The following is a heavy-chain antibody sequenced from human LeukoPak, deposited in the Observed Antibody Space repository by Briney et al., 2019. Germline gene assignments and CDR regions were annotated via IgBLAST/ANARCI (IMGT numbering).Heavy chain of an antibody. CDR2: INPNSGGT. V-gene: IGHV1-2*02. CDR3: ARPSYSGSSTLGDAFDI. J-gene: IGHJ3*02. CDR1: GYTFTGYY. Sequence: ASVKVSCEASGYTFTGYYMHWVRQAPGQGLEWMGWINPNSGGTNYAQKFQGRVTMTRDTSISTAYMELSRLRSDDTAVYYCARPSYSGSSTLGDAFDIWGRGTMVTVSS. D-gene: IGHD1-26*01.